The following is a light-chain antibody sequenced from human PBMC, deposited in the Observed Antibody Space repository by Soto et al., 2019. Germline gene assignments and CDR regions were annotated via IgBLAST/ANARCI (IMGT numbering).Light chain of an antibody. CDR2: DAS. CDR1: QSVTNW. J-gene: IGKJ2*01. Sequence: DIQMTQSPSTLSASVGDRVTITCRASQSVTNWLAWYQQKPGKAPNLLIYDASRLQSGIPARLSGSGSGTEFTLTISSLQPDDFATYYCQQYTAYPYTFGRGTKLEIK. CDR3: QQYTAYPYT. V-gene: IGKV1-5*01.